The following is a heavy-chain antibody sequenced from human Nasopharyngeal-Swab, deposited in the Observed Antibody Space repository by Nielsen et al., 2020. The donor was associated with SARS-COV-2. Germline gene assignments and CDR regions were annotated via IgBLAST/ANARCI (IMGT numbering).Heavy chain of an antibody. CDR1: GYTLTELS. V-gene: IGHV1-24*01. Sequence: ASVKVSCKVSGYTLTELSMHWVRQAPGKGLEWVGGFDPEDGETIYAQKFQGRVTMTRNTSISTAYMELSSLRSEDTAVYYCARPEEGYYYYYYGMDVWGQGTTVTVSS. CDR2: FDPEDGET. J-gene: IGHJ6*02. CDR3: ARPEEGYYYYYYGMDV.